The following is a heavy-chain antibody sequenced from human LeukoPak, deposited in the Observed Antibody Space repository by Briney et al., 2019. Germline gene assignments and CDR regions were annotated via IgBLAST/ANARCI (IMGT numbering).Heavy chain of an antibody. J-gene: IGHJ2*01. Sequence: SETLSLTCTVSGGSISNAAYYWSWIRQHPGKGLEWIGYIYYSGSTYYNPSLKSRVTISVDTSMNQFSLKLSSVTAADTAVYYCARVVVSGDDDLWGRGTLVTVSS. CDR3: ARVVVSGDDDL. V-gene: IGHV4-31*03. D-gene: IGHD2-21*02. CDR2: IYYSGST. CDR1: GGSISNAAYY.